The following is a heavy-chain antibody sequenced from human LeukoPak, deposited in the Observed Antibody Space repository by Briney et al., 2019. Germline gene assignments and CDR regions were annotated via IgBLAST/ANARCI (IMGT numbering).Heavy chain of an antibody. Sequence: GGSLRLSCAASGFTFSSYSMNWVRQAPGKGLEWVSSISSSSSYIYYADSVKGRFTISRDNAKNSLYLQMNSLRAEDTAVYYCARVGYCGGDCYFEDYWGQGTLVTVSS. V-gene: IGHV3-21*01. CDR1: GFTFSSYS. CDR3: ARVGYCGGDCYFEDY. D-gene: IGHD2-21*02. CDR2: ISSSSSYI. J-gene: IGHJ4*02.